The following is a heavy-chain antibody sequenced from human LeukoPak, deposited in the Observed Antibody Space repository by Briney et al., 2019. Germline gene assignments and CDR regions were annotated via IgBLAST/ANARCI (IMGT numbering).Heavy chain of an antibody. V-gene: IGHV3-48*04. CDR1: GFTFSSYS. Sequence: GGSLRLSCAASGFTFSSYSMNWVRQAPGKGLEWVSYISSSSSTIYYADSVKGRFTISRDNAKNTLYLQMNSLRAEDTAVYYCARTRMDTAMVTDAFDIWGQGTMVTVSS. CDR3: ARTRMDTAMVTDAFDI. J-gene: IGHJ3*02. D-gene: IGHD5-18*01. CDR2: ISSSSSTI.